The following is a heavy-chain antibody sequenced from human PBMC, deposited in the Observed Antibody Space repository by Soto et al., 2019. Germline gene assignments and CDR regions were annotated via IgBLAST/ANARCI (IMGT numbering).Heavy chain of an antibody. Sequence: EVQLVESGGDLVQPGGSLRLSCAASGFTFSTYWMSWVRQAPGKGLEWVANRKQDGSERYYVDSVKGRFTISRDNAKNSLYLQMNSLRAEDTAVYYCATDSGTSDYWGQGTPVTVSS. CDR3: ATDSGTSDY. J-gene: IGHJ4*02. CDR1: GFTFSTYW. D-gene: IGHD1-1*01. V-gene: IGHV3-7*01. CDR2: RKQDGSER.